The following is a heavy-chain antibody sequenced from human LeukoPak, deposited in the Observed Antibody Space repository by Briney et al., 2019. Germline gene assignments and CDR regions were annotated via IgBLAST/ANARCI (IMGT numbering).Heavy chain of an antibody. D-gene: IGHD3-16*01. CDR2: ISSSGRTS. J-gene: IGHJ1*01. CDR3: ARRPRRWLPRGEFCN. V-gene: IGHV3-11*01. CDR1: GFTFSNYY. Sequence: GGSLRLSCAVSGFTFSNYYMSWIRQAPGKGLEWVSYISSSGRTSYYADSVKGRFTISRDNAKNSLYLQMNSLRAEDTAVYYCARRPRRWLPRGEFCNWGQGTPSTVSP.